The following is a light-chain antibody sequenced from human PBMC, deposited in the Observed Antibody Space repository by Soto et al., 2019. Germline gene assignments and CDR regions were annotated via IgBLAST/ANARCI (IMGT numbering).Light chain of an antibody. CDR2: WAS. Sequence: DIVMTQSPDSLAVSLGERATINCKSSQSVLSSSNNKNYLAWYQQKPGQPPKLLISWASTRESGVPDRFSGSGSGTDFTLTISSRQAEDVAVYYCQQYYTTPYTFGQGTKLEIK. CDR1: QSVLSSSNNKNY. CDR3: QQYYTTPYT. J-gene: IGKJ2*01. V-gene: IGKV4-1*01.